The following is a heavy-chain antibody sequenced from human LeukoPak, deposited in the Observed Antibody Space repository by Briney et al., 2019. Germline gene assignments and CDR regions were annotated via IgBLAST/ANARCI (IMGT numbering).Heavy chain of an antibody. Sequence: GGSLRLSCAASGFTFSSYGMHWVRQAPGKGLEWVAVISYDGSNKYYADSVKGRFTISRDNSKNTLYLQMNSLRAEDTAVYYCARDLAGTLDFDCRGQGTRVTVSS. CDR1: GFTFSSYG. CDR3: ARDLAGTLDFDC. V-gene: IGHV3-30*03. J-gene: IGHJ4*02. D-gene: IGHD2/OR15-2a*01. CDR2: ISYDGSNK.